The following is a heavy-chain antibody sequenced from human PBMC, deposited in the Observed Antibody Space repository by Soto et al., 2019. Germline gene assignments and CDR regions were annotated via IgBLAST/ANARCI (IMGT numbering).Heavy chain of an antibody. J-gene: IGHJ4*02. D-gene: IGHD5-12*01. CDR2: ISSSSSYI. CDR3: ARDRPSGYHIFDY. V-gene: IGHV3-21*01. Sequence: GGSLRLSCAASGFTFSSYSMNWVRQAPGKGLEWVSSISSSSSYIYYADSVKGRFTISRDNAKNSLYLQMNSLRAEDTAVYYCARDRPSGYHIFDYWGQGTLVTVSS. CDR1: GFTFSSYS.